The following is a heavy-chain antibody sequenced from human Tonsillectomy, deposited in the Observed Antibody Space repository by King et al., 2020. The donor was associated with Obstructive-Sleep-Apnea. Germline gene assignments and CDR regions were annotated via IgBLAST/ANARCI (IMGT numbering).Heavy chain of an antibody. CDR3: ARSPYGSGIIDYFDP. CDR1: GGSINTYY. J-gene: IGHJ5*02. CDR2: IYYSGST. D-gene: IGHD3-10*01. V-gene: IGHV4-59*01. Sequence: QLQESGPGLVKPSETLSLTCTVSGGSINTYYWSWLRQPPGKGLEWIGYIYYSGSTNYHPSLKRRVSISVDTSKNQFSLKLSSVTAADTAVYYCARSPYGSGIIDYFDPWGQGTLVTVSS.